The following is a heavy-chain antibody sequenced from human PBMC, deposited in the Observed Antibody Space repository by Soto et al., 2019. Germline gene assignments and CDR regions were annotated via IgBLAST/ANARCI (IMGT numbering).Heavy chain of an antibody. CDR3: ARGREGGGAS. Sequence: QVQLRQWGAGLLKPSETLSLTCGVYGGSFSGNYWSWIRQPPGEGLEWIGEINPSGSTNYSPSLKSRATISADTSKNQFSLKLSSVIAADTAVYYCARGREGGGASWGQGTLVTVSS. CDR1: GGSFSGNY. J-gene: IGHJ5*02. CDR2: INPSGST. V-gene: IGHV4-34*01. D-gene: IGHD1-26*01.